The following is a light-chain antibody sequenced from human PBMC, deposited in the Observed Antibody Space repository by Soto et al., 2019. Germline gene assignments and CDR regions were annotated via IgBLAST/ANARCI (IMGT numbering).Light chain of an antibody. CDR1: QDISHF. CDR3: QQSYSTRLMYT. Sequence: DIQLTQSPSSLSASVGDRVTFTCRASQDISHFLAWYQQRPGEVPRLLIYGASTLQSGVSSRFSGSGFGTDFTLTISSLQPEDFATYYCQQSYSTRLMYTFGQGTKLEIK. J-gene: IGKJ2*01. V-gene: IGKV1-27*01. CDR2: GAS.